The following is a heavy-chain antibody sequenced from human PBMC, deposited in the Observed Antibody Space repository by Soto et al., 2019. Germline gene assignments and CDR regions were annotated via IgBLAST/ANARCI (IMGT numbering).Heavy chain of an antibody. CDR1: VGSINIAAHA. V-gene: IGHV4-30-2*06. CDR2: SYDSGSS. J-gene: IGHJ4*02. D-gene: IGHD3-9*01. Sequence: SETLSVPCTLSVGSINIAAHAWGWVRQSPGKGLEWIGYSYDSGSSYYNPSLQSRVTISVDRSKAQFYLTLTSVTAADTAVYFCARARYYDWCFDLWGLGTTVTVSS. CDR3: ARARYYDWCFDL.